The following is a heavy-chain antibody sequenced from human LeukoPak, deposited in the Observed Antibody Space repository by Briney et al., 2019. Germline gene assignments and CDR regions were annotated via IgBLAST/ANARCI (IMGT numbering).Heavy chain of an antibody. J-gene: IGHJ4*02. V-gene: IGHV3-23*01. CDR2: VSRSGDNT. D-gene: IGHD1-14*01. Sequence: PGGSLRLSCAASGFAFTNYAMNWVRQAPGKGLEWVSAVSRSGDNTYYLDSVKGRFTISRDNSKNTLHLQMTSLRAEDTGVYYCVPKPDTWGPPGYRGQGTLVTVSS. CDR3: VPKPDTWGPPGY. CDR1: GFAFTNYA.